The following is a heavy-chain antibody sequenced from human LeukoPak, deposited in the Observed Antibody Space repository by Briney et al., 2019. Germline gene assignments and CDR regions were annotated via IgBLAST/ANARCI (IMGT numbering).Heavy chain of an antibody. CDR3: ARDQGSVAGTYYYYGMDV. D-gene: IGHD6-19*01. J-gene: IGHJ6*02. V-gene: IGHV1-18*01. CDR2: ISAYNGNA. Sequence: ASVKVSCKASGYTFTSYGISWVRQAPGQGLEWMGWISAYNGNANYAQKLQGRVTMTTDTSTSTAYMELRSLRSDDTAVYYCARDQGSVAGTYYYYGMDVWGQGTTVTVSS. CDR1: GYTFTSYG.